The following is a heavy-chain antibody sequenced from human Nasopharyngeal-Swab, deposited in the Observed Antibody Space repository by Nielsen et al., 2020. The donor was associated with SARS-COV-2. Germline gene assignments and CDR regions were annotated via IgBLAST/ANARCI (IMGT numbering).Heavy chain of an antibody. Sequence: SETLSLTCTVSGDSIAYSTFYWGWIRQPPGKGLEWIGNIYYNGNTYQNPSLTSRLTISVDKSKNKFSLQLSSVTAADTAVYYCLRSSSWYYFDYWAQGTQVTVSS. V-gene: IGHV4-39*01. CDR3: LRSSSWYYFDY. D-gene: IGHD6-13*01. CDR2: IYYNGNT. CDR1: GDSIAYSTFY. J-gene: IGHJ4*02.